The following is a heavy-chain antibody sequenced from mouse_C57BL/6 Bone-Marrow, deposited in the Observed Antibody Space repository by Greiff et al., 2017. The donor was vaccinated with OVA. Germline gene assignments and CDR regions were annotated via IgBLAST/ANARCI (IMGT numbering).Heavy chain of an antibody. CDR1: GYTFTSYW. CDR2: IDPSDSYT. Sequence: QVQLQQPGAELVMPGASVKLSCKASGYTFTSYWMHWVKQRPGQGLEWIGEIDPSDSYTNYNQKFKGKSTLTVDKSSSTAYMQLSILTSEDSAVYYCAKEGGGLPHYYAMDYWGQGTSVTVSS. J-gene: IGHJ4*01. V-gene: IGHV1-69*01. D-gene: IGHD2-4*01. CDR3: AKEGGGLPHYYAMDY.